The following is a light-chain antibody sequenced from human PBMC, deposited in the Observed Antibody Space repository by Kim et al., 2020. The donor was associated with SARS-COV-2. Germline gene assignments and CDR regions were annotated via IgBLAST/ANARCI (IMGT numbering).Light chain of an antibody. CDR2: GAS. Sequence: SLSPGERATLSCRASQSVGGSVLAWYQHKPGQAPRLLIYGASTRATGIPDRFSGSGSGTDFTLTISRLEPEDFAVYYCQQYGSSLPFGGGTKVDIK. CDR3: QQYGSSLP. CDR1: QSVGGSV. V-gene: IGKV3-20*01. J-gene: IGKJ4*01.